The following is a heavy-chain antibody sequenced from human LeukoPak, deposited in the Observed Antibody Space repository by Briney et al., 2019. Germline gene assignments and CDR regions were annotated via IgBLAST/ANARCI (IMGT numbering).Heavy chain of an antibody. CDR2: ISSSSSYI. J-gene: IGHJ4*02. CDR3: ARGTSSSWYYFDY. CDR1: GFTFSSYS. V-gene: IGHV3-21*01. Sequence: GGSLRLSCAASGFTFSSYSMNWVRQAPGKGLEWVSSISSSSSYIYYADSVKGRFTISRDNAKNSLYLQMDSLRAEDTAVYYCARGTSSSWYYFDYWGQGTLVTVSS. D-gene: IGHD6-13*01.